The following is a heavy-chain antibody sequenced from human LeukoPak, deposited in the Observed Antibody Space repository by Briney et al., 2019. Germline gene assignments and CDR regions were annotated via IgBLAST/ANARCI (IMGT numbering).Heavy chain of an antibody. CDR1: GGSISSYY. V-gene: IGHV4-59*12. CDR2: IYYSGST. D-gene: IGHD3-9*01. CDR3: AKPPSAIFRLVIPPPYYYYYYMDV. J-gene: IGHJ6*03. Sequence: KASETLSLTCTVSGGSISSYYWSWIRQPPGKGLEWIGYIYYSGSTNYDPSLKSRVTISVDTSKNQFSLKLSSVTAADTAVYYCAKPPSAIFRLVIPPPYYYYYYMDVWGKGTTATISS.